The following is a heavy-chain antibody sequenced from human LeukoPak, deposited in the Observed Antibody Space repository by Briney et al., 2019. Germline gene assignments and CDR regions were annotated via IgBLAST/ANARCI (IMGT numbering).Heavy chain of an antibody. CDR2: ISWNGENT. CDR3: ARGNFWSGPADY. D-gene: IGHD3-3*01. J-gene: IGHJ4*02. V-gene: IGHV3-20*04. CDR1: GFPFNDYG. Sequence: PGGSLRLSCAASGFPFNDYGTSWVRQAPGKGLEWVSGISWNGENTGYTDSVKGRFTISRDNAKKSLYLQMNSLRAEDTAFYYCARGNFWSGPADYWGQGTLVAVSS.